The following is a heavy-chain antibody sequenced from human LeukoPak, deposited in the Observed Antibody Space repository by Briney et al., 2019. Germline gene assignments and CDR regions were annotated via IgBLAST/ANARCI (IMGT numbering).Heavy chain of an antibody. D-gene: IGHD5-24*01. CDR2: INPSGGST. CDR3: AREKVDGYNYHYFDY. V-gene: IGHV1-46*01. CDR1: GYTFTSYY. J-gene: IGHJ4*02. Sequence: ASVKVSCKASGYTFTSYYMHWVRQAPGQGLEWMGLINPSGGSTSYAQKFQGRVTMTRDTSTSTVYMELSSLRSEDTAVYYCAREKVDGYNYHYFDYWGQGTLVTVSS.